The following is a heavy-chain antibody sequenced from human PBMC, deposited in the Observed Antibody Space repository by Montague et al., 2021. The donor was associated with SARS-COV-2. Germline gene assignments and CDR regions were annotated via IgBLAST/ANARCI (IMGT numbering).Heavy chain of an antibody. V-gene: IGHV6-1*01. Sequence: CAISGDSVSSKSVAWNWIRQSPSRGLERLGRTYYRSKWDSDYAESVKRRLVITPDTSKNQVSLQLNSVIPEDTAVYFCASSGITLTGLDAFDIWGQGTMVTVSS. CDR3: ASSGITLTGLDAFDI. J-gene: IGHJ3*02. CDR2: TYYRSKWDS. D-gene: IGHD3-9*01. CDR1: GDSVSSKSVA.